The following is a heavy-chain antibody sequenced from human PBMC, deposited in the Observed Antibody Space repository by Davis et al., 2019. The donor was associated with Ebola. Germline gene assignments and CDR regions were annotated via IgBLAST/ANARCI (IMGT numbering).Heavy chain of an antibody. Sequence: PSETLSLTCTVSGASVSSRDYYWAWIRQPPGKGLEWIGTVYYTGNTYYNPSLMSRVTVSVDTSKNHFSLWLTSMTAADTAVYYCARLLYYFDSSGDYSYRGQGTLVTVSS. J-gene: IGHJ4*02. V-gene: IGHV4-39*02. CDR2: VYYTGNT. CDR1: GASVSSRDYY. CDR3: ARLLYYFDSSGDYSY. D-gene: IGHD3-22*01.